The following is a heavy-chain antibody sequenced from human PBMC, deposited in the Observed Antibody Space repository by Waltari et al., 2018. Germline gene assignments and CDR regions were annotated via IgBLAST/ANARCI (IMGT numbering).Heavy chain of an antibody. CDR1: GFTLRSHG. CDR2: INGRGDST. J-gene: IGHJ4*02. V-gene: IGHV3-23*01. Sequence: EVQLLESGGGLVRPGGSLILSCAASGFTLRSHGMIWVRQAPRKGLEWVSGINGRGDSTYYADSVKGRFTISRDNPRNTVYLQMNRLRVEDTAVYYCAKDRGTERSWLHLCEYWGQGTRVTVSS. D-gene: IGHD3-10*01. CDR3: AKDRGTERSWLHLCEY.